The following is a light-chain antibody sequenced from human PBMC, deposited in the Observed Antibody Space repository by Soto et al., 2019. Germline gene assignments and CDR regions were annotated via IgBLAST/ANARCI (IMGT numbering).Light chain of an antibody. CDR1: SSDVGGYNY. V-gene: IGLV2-14*01. CDR3: SSYTSSSTHYV. CDR2: EVS. Sequence: QSALTQPASVSGSPGQSITISCTGTSSDVGGYNYVSWYQQHPGKAPKLMIYEVSNRPSGVSNRFSGSKSGNTASLTISGFQAEDEADYYCSSYTSSSTHYVFGTGTKVTV. J-gene: IGLJ1*01.